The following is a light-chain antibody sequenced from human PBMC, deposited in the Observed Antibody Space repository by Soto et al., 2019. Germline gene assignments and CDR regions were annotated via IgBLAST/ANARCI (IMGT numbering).Light chain of an antibody. Sequence: QSALTQPASVSGSPGQSITISCTGTSSDIGAYNHVSWYQQHPDRAPKLIIYEVSNRPSEISNRFSASKSGNTASLTISGLHAEYDTYYYCFSCTPSRTYFCGTGTKRTVL. CDR2: EVS. CDR1: SSDIGAYNH. J-gene: IGLJ1*01. CDR3: FSCTPSRTYF. V-gene: IGLV2-14*01.